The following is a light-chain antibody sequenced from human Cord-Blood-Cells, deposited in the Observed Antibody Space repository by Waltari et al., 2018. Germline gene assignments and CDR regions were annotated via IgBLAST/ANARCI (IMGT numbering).Light chain of an antibody. V-gene: IGLV2-14*01. CDR2: DVS. CDR1: SSDVGGYNY. CDR3: SSCTSSSTWV. J-gene: IGLJ3*02. Sequence: QSALTQPASVSGSPGQSITISCTGTSSDVGGYNYVSWYQQHPGKAPKLMMYDVSKRPTGVAHRFSGSKSGNTASRTISGLQAEDEADYYCSSCTSSSTWVFGGGTKLTVL.